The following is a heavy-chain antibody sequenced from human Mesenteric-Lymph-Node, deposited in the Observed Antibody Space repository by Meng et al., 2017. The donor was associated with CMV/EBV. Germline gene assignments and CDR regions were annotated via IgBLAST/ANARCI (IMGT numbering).Heavy chain of an antibody. D-gene: IGHD6-19*01. CDR2: ISYDGSNK. V-gene: IGHV3-30*04. J-gene: IGHJ4*02. Sequence: GESLKISCAASGFTFSSYAMHWVRQAPGKGLEWVAVISYDGSNKYYADSVKGRFTISRDNSKNTLSLQLNNLRADDTAVYYCAKESGWFDWGQGTLVTVSS. CDR3: AKESGWFD. CDR1: GFTFSSYA.